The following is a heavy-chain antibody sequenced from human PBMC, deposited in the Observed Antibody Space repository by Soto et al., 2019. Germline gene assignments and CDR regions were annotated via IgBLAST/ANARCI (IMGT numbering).Heavy chain of an antibody. V-gene: IGHV3-21*01. CDR3: ARESTIFGVAGEYYFDY. CDR2: ISSSSSYI. Sequence: EVQLVESGGGLVKPGGSLRLSCAASGFTFSSYSMNWVRQAPGKWLEWVSSISSSSSYIYYADSVKGRFTISRDNAKNSLYLQMNSLRDEDTAVYYCARESTIFGVAGEYYFDYWGQGTLVTVSS. D-gene: IGHD3-3*01. CDR1: GFTFSSYS. J-gene: IGHJ4*02.